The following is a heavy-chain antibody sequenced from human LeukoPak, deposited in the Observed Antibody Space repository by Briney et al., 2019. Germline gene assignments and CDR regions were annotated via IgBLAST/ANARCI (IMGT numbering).Heavy chain of an antibody. CDR3: ARGGYYGSGNDFRFDP. Sequence: SETLSLTCTVSGYSISSGYYWSWIRPPPGKGLEWIGYIYYSGSTNYKPSLKSRVTISVDTSKNQFSLKLNSVTAADTAVYYCARGGYYGSGNDFRFDPWGQGTLVTVSS. J-gene: IGHJ5*02. CDR1: GYSISSGYY. V-gene: IGHV4-61*01. CDR2: IYYSGST. D-gene: IGHD3-10*01.